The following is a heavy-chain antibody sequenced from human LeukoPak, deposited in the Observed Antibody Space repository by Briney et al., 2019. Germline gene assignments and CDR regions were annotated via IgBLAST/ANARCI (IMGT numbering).Heavy chain of an antibody. CDR3: AKRGSSWPGPLDY. Sequence: GGSLRLSCAASGFTFSSYEMNWVRQAPGKGLEWVSYISSSGSTIYYADSVKGRFTISRDNSKNTLYLQVNSLRADDTAIYYCAKRGSSWPGPLDYWGQGTLVTVSS. CDR1: GFTFSSYE. CDR2: ISSSGSTI. V-gene: IGHV3-48*03. D-gene: IGHD6-13*01. J-gene: IGHJ4*02.